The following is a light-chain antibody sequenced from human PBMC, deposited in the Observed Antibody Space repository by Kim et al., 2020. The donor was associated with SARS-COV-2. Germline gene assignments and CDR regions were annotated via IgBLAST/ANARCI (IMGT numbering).Light chain of an antibody. Sequence: VALEQTVKITCQGDSLRSYYATWYQQKPGQAPIVVIYGKNNRPSGIPDRFSGSSSGNTASLTITGTQAGDEADYYCNSRDSNDNVVFGGGTKLTVL. CDR2: GKN. V-gene: IGLV3-19*01. J-gene: IGLJ2*01. CDR3: NSRDSNDNVV. CDR1: SLRSYY.